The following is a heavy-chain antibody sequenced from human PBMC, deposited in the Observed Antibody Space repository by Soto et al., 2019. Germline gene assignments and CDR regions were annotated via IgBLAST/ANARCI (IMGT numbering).Heavy chain of an antibody. CDR3: ARDRAFSSSWYVNYYGMDV. D-gene: IGHD6-13*01. J-gene: IGHJ6*02. CDR2: IWNDGSNK. V-gene: IGHV3-33*01. CDR1: GFTFRGYA. Sequence: PGGSLRLSCAAAGFTFRGYALHWVRQAPGKGLEWVAVIWNDGSNKYYVDSVKGRFTISRDNSKNTLYLQMNSLRAEDTAVYYCARDRAFSSSWYVNYYGMDVWGQGTTVTVSS.